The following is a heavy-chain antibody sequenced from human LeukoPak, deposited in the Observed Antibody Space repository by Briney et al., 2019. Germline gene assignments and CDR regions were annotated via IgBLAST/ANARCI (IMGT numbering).Heavy chain of an antibody. CDR1: GVSINTYF. CDR2: VYYNGIT. D-gene: IGHD1/OR15-1a*01. V-gene: IGHV4-59*01. CDR3: ASQLGGTTFH. J-gene: IGHJ4*02. Sequence: SETLSLTCTVSGVSINTYFWSWIRQPPGKGLGWIGYVYYNGITNYNPSLKSRVSISLDTSKNQFSLRLNSVTAAETAVYYCASQLGGTTFHWGQGTLVTVSS.